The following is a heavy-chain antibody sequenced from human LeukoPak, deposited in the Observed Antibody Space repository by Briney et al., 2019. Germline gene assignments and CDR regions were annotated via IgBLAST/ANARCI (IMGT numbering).Heavy chain of an antibody. CDR2: IYSGGST. D-gene: IGHD6-19*01. Sequence: GGSLRLSCAASGFTVSRNYMSWVRQAPGKGLEWVSVIYSGGSTYYADSVKGRFTISRDNSKNTLYLQMNSLRAEDTAVSYCARDSWYSSGWSGYWGQGTLVTVSS. V-gene: IGHV3-66*01. J-gene: IGHJ4*02. CDR1: GFTVSRNY. CDR3: ARDSWYSSGWSGY.